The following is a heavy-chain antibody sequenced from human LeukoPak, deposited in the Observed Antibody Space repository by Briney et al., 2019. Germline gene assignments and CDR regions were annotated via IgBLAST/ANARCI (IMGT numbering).Heavy chain of an antibody. D-gene: IGHD3-10*01. V-gene: IGHV1-2*02. CDR1: GYTFTGYY. J-gene: IGHJ5*02. CDR2: INPNSGGT. Sequence: ASVKVSCKASGYTFTGYYMHWVRQAPGQGLEWMGWINPNSGGTNYAQKLQGRVTMTTDTSTSTAYMELRSLRSDDTAVYYCARCRGVRGQSGPRNWFDPWGQGTLVTVSS. CDR3: ARCRGVRGQSGPRNWFDP.